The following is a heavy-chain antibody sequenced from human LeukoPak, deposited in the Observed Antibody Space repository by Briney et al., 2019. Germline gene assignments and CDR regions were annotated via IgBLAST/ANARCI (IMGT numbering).Heavy chain of an antibody. Sequence: GGSLRLSCAASGFTVGSNYMSWVRQAPGKGLEWVSVIYSGGSTYYADSVKGRFTISRDNSKNTLYLQMNSLRAEDTAVYYCARDGSSIAAEDAFDIWGQGTMVTVSS. D-gene: IGHD6-25*01. J-gene: IGHJ3*02. CDR3: ARDGSSIAAEDAFDI. CDR2: IYSGGST. CDR1: GFTVGSNY. V-gene: IGHV3-66*01.